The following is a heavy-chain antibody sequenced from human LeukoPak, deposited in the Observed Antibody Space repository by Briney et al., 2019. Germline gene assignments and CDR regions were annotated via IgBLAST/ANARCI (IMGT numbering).Heavy chain of an antibody. D-gene: IGHD5-18*01. V-gene: IGHV1-2*02. J-gene: IGHJ4*02. CDR3: AEEVIDTAIPGY. CDR2: INPNSGGT. CDR1: GGTFSSYA. Sequence: ASVKVSCKASGGTFSSYAISWVRQAPGQGLEWMGWINPNSGGTNYAQKLQGRVTMTRDTSISTAYMELSSLRSEDTAVYYCAEEVIDTAIPGYWGQGTLVTVSS.